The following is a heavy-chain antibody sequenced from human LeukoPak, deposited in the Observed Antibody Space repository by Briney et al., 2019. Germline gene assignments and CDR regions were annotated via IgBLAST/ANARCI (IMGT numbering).Heavy chain of an antibody. CDR1: GGSISSGSYY. CDR2: IYTSGST. CDR3: ARGSEYYDSSGYPVKFFDY. Sequence: TLSLTCTVSGGSISSGSYYWSWIRQPAGKGLEWIGRIYTSGSTNYNPSLKSRVTISVDTSKNQFSLKLSSVTAADTAVYYCARGSEYYDSSGYPVKFFDYWGQGTLVTVSS. V-gene: IGHV4-61*02. D-gene: IGHD3-22*01. J-gene: IGHJ4*02.